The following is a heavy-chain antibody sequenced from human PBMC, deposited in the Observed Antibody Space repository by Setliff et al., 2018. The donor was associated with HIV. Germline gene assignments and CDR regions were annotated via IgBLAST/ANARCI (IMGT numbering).Heavy chain of an antibody. J-gene: IGHJ3*02. CDR1: GFTFSRYA. V-gene: IGHV3-30*04. CDR2: ISYDGSNK. CDR3: AKDDVPRDFDI. Sequence: GGSLRLSCAASGFTFSRYAMHWVRQAPGKGLEWVAVISYDGSNKYYVDSVKGRFTISRDNSKNTLYLQMNSLRAEDTAVYYCAKDDVPRDFDIWGQGTMVTVSS.